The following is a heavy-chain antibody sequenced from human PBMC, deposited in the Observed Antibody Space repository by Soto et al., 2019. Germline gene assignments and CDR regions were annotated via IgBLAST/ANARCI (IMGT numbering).Heavy chain of an antibody. CDR1: GFTFSSYS. Sequence: GGSLRLSCAASGFTFSSYSMNWVRQAPGKGLEWVSSISSSSSYIYYADSVKGRLTISRDNAKNSLYLQMNSLRAEDTAVYYCARDLRSYYDSSGYSHYYYGMDVWGQGTTVTVSS. CDR2: ISSSSSYI. V-gene: IGHV3-21*01. CDR3: ARDLRSYYDSSGYSHYYYGMDV. D-gene: IGHD3-22*01. J-gene: IGHJ6*02.